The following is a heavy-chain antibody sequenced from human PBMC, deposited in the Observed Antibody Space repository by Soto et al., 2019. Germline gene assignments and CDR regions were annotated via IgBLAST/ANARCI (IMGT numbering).Heavy chain of an antibody. CDR1: GFTFDDYV. V-gene: IGHV3-9*01. Sequence: TGGSLRLSCAASGFTFDDYVMHWVRQAPEKGLEWVSAITWDGGAVNYADSVKGRFTISRDNAKNSLYLQMSSLRAEDTALYYCAKGRTRPAASPKYFQNWGQGTLVTVSS. D-gene: IGHD6-25*01. CDR3: AKGRTRPAASPKYFQN. CDR2: ITWDGGAV. J-gene: IGHJ1*01.